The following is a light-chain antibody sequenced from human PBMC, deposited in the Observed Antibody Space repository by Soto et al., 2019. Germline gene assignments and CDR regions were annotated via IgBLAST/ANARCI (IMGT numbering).Light chain of an antibody. V-gene: IGKV1-5*01. CDR1: QSISSW. Sequence: DTQMTQSPSTLSASVGDRVTITCRASQSISSWLAWYQQKPGKAPKLLIYDASSLESGVPSRFSGSGSGTEFTLTISSLQPADFATYYCQQYNSYSLTFGGGTKVEIK. J-gene: IGKJ4*01. CDR3: QQYNSYSLT. CDR2: DAS.